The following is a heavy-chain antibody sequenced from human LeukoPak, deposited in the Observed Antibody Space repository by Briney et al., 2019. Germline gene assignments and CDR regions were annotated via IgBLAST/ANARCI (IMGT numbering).Heavy chain of an antibody. D-gene: IGHD4-11*01. CDR1: GYTLTIYE. Sequence: GASVRVSCKASGYTLTIYEINWVRQVSGQGLEWMGRMNPNTLKTGIAQNFQGRVTLTRETTINTAYMDLSGLRSEDTAIYFCARGVGPRTSYYCLDHWGQGTLLTVSS. V-gene: IGHV1-8*01. CDR3: ARGVGPRTSYYCLDH. J-gene: IGHJ4*02. CDR2: MNPNTLKT.